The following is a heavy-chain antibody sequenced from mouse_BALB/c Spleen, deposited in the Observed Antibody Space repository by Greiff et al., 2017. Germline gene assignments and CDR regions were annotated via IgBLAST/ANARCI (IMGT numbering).Heavy chain of an antibody. CDR1: GYTFTSYT. V-gene: IGHV1-4*02. J-gene: IGHJ2*01. CDR2: INPSSGYT. CDR3: ARYYYGSSPYYFDY. Sequence: QVQLQQSAAELARPGASVKMSCKASGYTFTSYTMHWVKQRPGQGLEWIGYINPSSGYTEYNQKFKDKTTLTADKSSSTAYMQLSSLTSEDSAVYYCARYYYGSSPYYFDYWGQGTTLTVSS. D-gene: IGHD1-1*01.